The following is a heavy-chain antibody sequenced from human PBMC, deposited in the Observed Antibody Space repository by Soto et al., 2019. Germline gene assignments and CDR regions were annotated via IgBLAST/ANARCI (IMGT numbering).Heavy chain of an antibody. D-gene: IGHD3-16*01. CDR2: IKSMPDGGTT. V-gene: IGHV3-15*07. CDR3: AADLPDWGAYAFDY. J-gene: IGHJ4*02. Sequence: EVQLVESGGGLVEPGGALRLSCAASGFSFTYAWLNWVHQAPGQGLEWVGRIKSMPDGGTTDYAAPVKGRFTISRDDLGNTVYLQMNSLKTEDTAVYYCAADLPDWGAYAFDYWGQGTLVTVSP. CDR1: GFSFTYAW.